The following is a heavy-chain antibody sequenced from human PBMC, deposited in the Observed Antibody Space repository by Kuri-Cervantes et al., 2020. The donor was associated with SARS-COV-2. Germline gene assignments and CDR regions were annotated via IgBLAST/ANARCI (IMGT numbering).Heavy chain of an antibody. CDR3: ARTQGVAARRGDHNWFDP. Sequence: GSLRLSCAVSGGSFNIYYGSWIRQPPGKGLEWIGDINQSGGTNHSPSLKSRGIISTDTSRNQFSLKLRSVTAADTAAYYCARTQGVAARRGDHNWFDPWGQGTLVTVSS. V-gene: IGHV4-34*01. D-gene: IGHD6-6*01. J-gene: IGHJ5*02. CDR1: GGSFNIYY. CDR2: INQSGGT.